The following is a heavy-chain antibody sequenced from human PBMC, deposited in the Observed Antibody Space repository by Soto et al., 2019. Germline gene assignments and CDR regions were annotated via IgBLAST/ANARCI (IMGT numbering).Heavy chain of an antibody. J-gene: IGHJ4*02. Sequence: QVQLVQSGAEVKKPRSSVKVSCKASGGTFSSYSINWVRQAPGQGLEWMGEIIPIFGTANYAQKFQGRVTITADESTSTAYMELSCLRSEDTAVYYCARDGGRHSGGNDYWGQGTLVTVSS. D-gene: IGHD1-26*01. CDR1: GGTFSSYS. CDR3: ARDGGRHSGGNDY. V-gene: IGHV1-69*01. CDR2: IIPIFGTA.